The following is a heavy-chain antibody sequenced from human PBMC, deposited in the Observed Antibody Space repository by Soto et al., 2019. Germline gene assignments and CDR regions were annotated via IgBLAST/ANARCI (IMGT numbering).Heavy chain of an antibody. CDR3: ARDEEP. J-gene: IGHJ5*02. V-gene: IGHV3-33*01. CDR2: IWSDGSKK. Sequence: QVHLVESGGGVVQPGRSLRLSCAASGVTFSSYAMHWVRQAPGKGLEWVAVIWSDGSKKYYGDSVKGRFTISRDNSKNTLYLQMNSIKVEDTAVYYCARDEEPWGQGTLVIVSS. CDR1: GVTFSSYA.